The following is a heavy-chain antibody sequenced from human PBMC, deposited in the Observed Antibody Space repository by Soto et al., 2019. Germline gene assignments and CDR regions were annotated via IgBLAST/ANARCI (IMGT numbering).Heavy chain of an antibody. J-gene: IGHJ6*02. CDR1: GGSFSGYY. Sequence: PSETLSLTCAVYGGSFSGYYWSWIRQPPGKGLEWIGEINHSGSTNYNPSLKSRVTISVDTSKNQFSLKLSSVTAADTAVYYCARSLAYSSSWYEKTYYYYYGMDVWGQGTTVTVSS. CDR2: INHSGST. V-gene: IGHV4-34*01. D-gene: IGHD6-13*01. CDR3: ARSLAYSSSWYEKTYYYYYGMDV.